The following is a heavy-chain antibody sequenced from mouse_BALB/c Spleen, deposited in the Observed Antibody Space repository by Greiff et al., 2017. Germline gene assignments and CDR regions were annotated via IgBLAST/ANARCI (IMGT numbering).Heavy chain of an antibody. V-gene: IGHV5-9*03. CDR1: GFTFSSYT. CDR2: ISSGGGNT. CDR3: ARSTMITTFAY. D-gene: IGHD2-4*01. Sequence: DVMLVESGGGLVKPGGSLKLSCAASGFTFSSYTMSWVRQTPEKRLEWVATISSGGGNTYYPDSVKGRFTISRDNAKNNLYLQMSSLRSEDTALYYCARSTMITTFAYWGQGTLVTVSA. J-gene: IGHJ3*01.